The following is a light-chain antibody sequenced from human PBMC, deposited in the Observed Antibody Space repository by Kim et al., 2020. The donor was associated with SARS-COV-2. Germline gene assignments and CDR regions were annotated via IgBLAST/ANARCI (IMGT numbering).Light chain of an antibody. CDR3: QQFDNLPLT. CDR1: QDISNH. CDR2: DAS. J-gene: IGKJ4*01. V-gene: IGKV1-33*01. Sequence: DIQMTQSPSSLSASVGDRVTITCQASQDISNHLNWYQQKPGKAPQLLMYDASNLATGVPSRFGGSGSETDFTFTISSLQPEDIATYYCQQFDNLPLTFGGGTKLEIK.